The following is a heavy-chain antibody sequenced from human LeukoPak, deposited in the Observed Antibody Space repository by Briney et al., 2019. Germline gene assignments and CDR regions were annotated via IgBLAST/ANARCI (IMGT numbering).Heavy chain of an antibody. D-gene: IGHD3-22*01. CDR3: ARGGNYYDSSGYQFDP. Sequence: ASVKVSCKASAYTFTSYDINWVRQATGQGLEWMGWMNPNSGNTGYAQKFQGRVTMTRNTSISTAYMELSSLRSEDTAVYYCARGGNYYDSSGYQFDPWGQGTLVTVSS. J-gene: IGHJ5*02. CDR2: MNPNSGNT. V-gene: IGHV1-8*01. CDR1: AYTFTSYD.